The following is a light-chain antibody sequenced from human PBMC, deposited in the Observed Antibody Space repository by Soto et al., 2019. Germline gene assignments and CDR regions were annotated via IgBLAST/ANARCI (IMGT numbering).Light chain of an antibody. CDR1: QGIRNN. V-gene: IGKV1-9*01. J-gene: IGKJ2*01. CDR2: AAS. Sequence: DIQLTQSPSFLSASVGDRVTITCRASQGIRNNLAWYQQKPGKAPKFLIYAASTLQSGVPSRFSGSGSGTEFTLTISSLQPEDFATYYCQQSNSFPYTSGQGTKLEIK. CDR3: QQSNSFPYT.